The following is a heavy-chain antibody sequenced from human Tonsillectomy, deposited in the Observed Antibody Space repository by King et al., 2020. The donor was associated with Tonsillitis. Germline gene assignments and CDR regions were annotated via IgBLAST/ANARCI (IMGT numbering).Heavy chain of an antibody. CDR3: AKASYIWTLRCIDY. V-gene: IGHV3-23*04. CDR2: ISGSGGST. J-gene: IGHJ4*02. D-gene: IGHD3-9*01. CDR1: GFTFSTYA. Sequence: VQLVESGGGLVQPGGSLRLSCAASGFTFSTYAMSWVRQAPGKGLEWVSAISGSGGSTYYADSVKGRFTIYRDNYKKTLYLQMKSLRAEDTAVYYCAKASYIWTLRCIDYWGQGTLVTVSS.